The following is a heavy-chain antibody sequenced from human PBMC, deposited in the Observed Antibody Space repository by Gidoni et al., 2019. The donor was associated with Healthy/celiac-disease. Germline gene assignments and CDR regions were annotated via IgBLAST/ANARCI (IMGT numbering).Heavy chain of an antibody. CDR2: SIPIFGTA. Sequence: QVQLVQSGAEVKKPGSSVKVYCKASGDTFRSYAISWVRQAPGQGLELMGGSIPIFGTANDAQKFQGRVTITADKSTSTAYMELSSLRSEDTAVYYCASSLKGSVAARNYYYGMDVWGQGTTVTVSS. CDR3: ASSLKGSVAARNYYYGMDV. CDR1: GDTFRSYA. V-gene: IGHV1-69*06. J-gene: IGHJ6*02. D-gene: IGHD6-19*01.